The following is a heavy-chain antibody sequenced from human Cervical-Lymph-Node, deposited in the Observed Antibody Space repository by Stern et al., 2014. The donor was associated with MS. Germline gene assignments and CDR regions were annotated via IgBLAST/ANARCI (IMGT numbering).Heavy chain of an antibody. J-gene: IGHJ4*02. Sequence: QVKLVESGAEVKKPGSSVKVSCKASGGTFSNYAISWVRQAPGQGLEWMGGIIPIVATANYAQKFQGRITISADESTSTAYMELSSLRSEDTAVYYCAREGSSGYEYYFDFWGQGTLVTVSS. V-gene: IGHV1-69*01. CDR3: AREGSSGYEYYFDF. D-gene: IGHD5-12*01. CDR1: GGTFSNYA. CDR2: IIPIVATA.